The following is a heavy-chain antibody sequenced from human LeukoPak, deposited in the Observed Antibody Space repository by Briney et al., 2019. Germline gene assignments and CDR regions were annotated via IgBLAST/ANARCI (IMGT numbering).Heavy chain of an antibody. CDR3: ARDLGWSSSH. CDR1: VYTFTGHY. Sequence: VASVKVSCKASVYTFTGHYMNWVRLAPGQGLEWMGWINPTGGTTYAQKFQDRVTMTRDTSINTAYMELSGLRSDDTAVYYCARDLGWSSSHWGQGTLVTVSS. D-gene: IGHD6-6*01. V-gene: IGHV1-2*02. J-gene: IGHJ4*02. CDR2: INPTGGT.